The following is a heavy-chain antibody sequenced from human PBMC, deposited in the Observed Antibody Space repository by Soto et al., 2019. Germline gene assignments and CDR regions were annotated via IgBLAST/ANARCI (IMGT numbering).Heavy chain of an antibody. J-gene: IGHJ3*02. Sequence: PGGSLRLSCAASGFTFSSYAMSCVRQAPGKGLEWVSAISGGGSSTYYADSVKGRFTISRDNSKNTLYLQMNSLRAEDTAVYYCASGDLGQWLDGDAFDIWGQGTMVTVS. D-gene: IGHD6-19*01. V-gene: IGHV3-23*01. CDR2: ISGGGSST. CDR3: ASGDLGQWLDGDAFDI. CDR1: GFTFSSYA.